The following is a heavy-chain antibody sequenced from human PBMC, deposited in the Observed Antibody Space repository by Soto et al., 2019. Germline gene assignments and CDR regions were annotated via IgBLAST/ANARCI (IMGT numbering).Heavy chain of an antibody. CDR1: GFYSSSCA. V-gene: IGHV3-23*01. D-gene: IGHD2-8*02. J-gene: IGHJ4*02. CDR2: ISASGGST. CDR3: ATPGLGTGRYFFHD. Sequence: GGSLTLAGVASGFYSSSCATILDGRAPGKELEWVSGISASGGSTYYADSVKGRFTISRDNSKNTLYLQMNSLRAEDTAVYYCATPGLGTGRYFFHDWGQGTLVTVSS.